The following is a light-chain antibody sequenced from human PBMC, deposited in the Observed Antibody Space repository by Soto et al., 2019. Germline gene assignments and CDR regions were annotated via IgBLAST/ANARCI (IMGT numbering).Light chain of an antibody. J-gene: IGLJ1*01. CDR1: SSNIGGNS. Sequence: QSVLTQPPSVSAAPGQRVTISCSGSSSNIGGNSVSWYQQLPGTAPKLLTYGDDKRPSGIPDRFSGSKSGTSATLGITGFQTGDEADYYCGSGDSGVSAYVIGTGTQGTAL. CDR3: GSGDSGVSAYV. V-gene: IGLV1-51*01. CDR2: GDD.